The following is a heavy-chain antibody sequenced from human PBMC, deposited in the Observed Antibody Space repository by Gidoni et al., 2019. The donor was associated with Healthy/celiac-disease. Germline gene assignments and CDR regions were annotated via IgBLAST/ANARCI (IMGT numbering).Heavy chain of an antibody. J-gene: IGHJ6*03. CDR1: GGSFSGYY. V-gene: IGHV4-34*01. Sequence: QVQLQQWGAGLLKPSETLSLTCAVYGGSFSGYYWRWIRQPPGKGLEWLGEINHSGSTNYNPALKSRVTISVDTSKNQFSLKLSSVTAADTAVYYCARSKGYCSSTSCSYYYYYMDVWGKGTTVTVSS. D-gene: IGHD2-2*01. CDR2: INHSGST. CDR3: ARSKGYCSSTSCSYYYYYMDV.